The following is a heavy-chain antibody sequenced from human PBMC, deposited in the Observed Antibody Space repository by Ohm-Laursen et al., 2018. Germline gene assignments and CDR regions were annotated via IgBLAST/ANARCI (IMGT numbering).Heavy chain of an antibody. Sequence: SLRLSCAASGFSFGQYAMSWVRQAPGKGLEWVSGIGRRVNTYYTSSVQGRFTISKDDSKNTLYLQTNSLRAEDTAVYYCAKGTTDVDYWGQGTLVTVSS. CDR1: GFSFGQYA. V-gene: IGHV3-23*01. CDR2: IGRRVNT. D-gene: IGHD1-1*01. CDR3: AKGTTDVDY. J-gene: IGHJ4*02.